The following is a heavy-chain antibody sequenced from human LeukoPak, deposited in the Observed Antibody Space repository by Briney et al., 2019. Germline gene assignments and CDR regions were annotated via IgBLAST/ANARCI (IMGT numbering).Heavy chain of an antibody. V-gene: IGHV3-74*01. CDR1: GFTFSSYW. J-gene: IGHJ4*02. Sequence: PGGSLRLSCAGSGFTFSSYWMHWVRQAPGKGLVWVSRISTDASSTTYADSVKGRFTISRDNAKGTLYLQMSSLRAEDTAVYYCAKDRSGNYPTTAYWGQGTLVTVSS. D-gene: IGHD3-10*01. CDR2: ISTDASST. CDR3: AKDRSGNYPTTAY.